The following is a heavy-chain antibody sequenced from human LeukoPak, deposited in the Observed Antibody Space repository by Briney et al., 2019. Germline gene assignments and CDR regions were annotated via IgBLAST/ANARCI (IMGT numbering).Heavy chain of an antibody. J-gene: IGHJ4*02. CDR1: GGSISSSSYY. Sequence: SETLSLTCTVSGGSISSSSYYWDWIRQPPGKGLEWIGSIYYSGSTYYNPSLKSRVTISVDTSKNQFSLKLSSVTAADTAVYYCARGILTGYYQYYFDYWGQGTLVTVSS. CDR3: ARGILTGYYQYYFDY. D-gene: IGHD3-9*01. V-gene: IGHV4-39*01. CDR2: IYYSGST.